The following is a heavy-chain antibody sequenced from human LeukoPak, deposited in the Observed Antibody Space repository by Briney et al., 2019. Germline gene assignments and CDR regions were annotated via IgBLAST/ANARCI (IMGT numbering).Heavy chain of an antibody. J-gene: IGHJ4*02. V-gene: IGHV3-23*01. CDR3: ARDLSGVTGYTYGRGIDY. D-gene: IGHD5-18*01. CDR1: GFTFNRYG. CDR2: ICGSGGST. Sequence: GGSLRLSCAASGFTFNRYGMSWVRRAPGKGLEWVSAICGSGGSTYYADSVKGRFTISRDNSKNTLYLQMNSLRAEDTAVYYCARDLSGVTGYTYGRGIDYWGQGTLVTVSS.